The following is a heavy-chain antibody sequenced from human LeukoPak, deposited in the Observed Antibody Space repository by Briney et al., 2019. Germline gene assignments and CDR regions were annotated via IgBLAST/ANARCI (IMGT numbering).Heavy chain of an antibody. V-gene: IGHV3-23*01. J-gene: IGHJ4*02. CDR2: ISGSGGST. CDR3: AKTLRQQLERDLFDS. Sequence: PGGSLRLSCAASGFTFSSYAMGWVRQAPGKGLEWVSAISGSGGSTYYADSVKGRFSISRDNSKNTLYLQMNSLRAEDTAVYHCAKTLRQQLERDLFDSWGQGTLVTVSS. CDR1: GFTFSSYA. D-gene: IGHD6-13*01.